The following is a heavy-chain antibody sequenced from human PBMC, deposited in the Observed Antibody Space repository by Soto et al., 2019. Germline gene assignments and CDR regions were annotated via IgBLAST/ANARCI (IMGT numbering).Heavy chain of an antibody. J-gene: IGHJ5*02. D-gene: IGHD3-22*01. CDR2: IYYSGST. CDR3: ARGLTTIEFDP. CDR1: GGSVSSGSYY. Sequence: QVQLQESGPGLVKPSETLSLTCTVSGGSVSSGSYYWSWIRQPPGKGLEWIGYIYYSGSTNYNPSLKRRVTISVDTSKNQFSLKLSSVTAADTAVYYCARGLTTIEFDPWGQGTLVTVSS. V-gene: IGHV4-61*01.